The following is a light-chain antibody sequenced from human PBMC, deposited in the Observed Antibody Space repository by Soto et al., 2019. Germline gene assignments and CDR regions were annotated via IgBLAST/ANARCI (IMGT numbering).Light chain of an antibody. CDR3: HQCNNYSWT. Sequence: DIQMTQSPSTLSASVGDRVTITCRASQSISTWLAWYQQKPGNAPKLLIYDASSLESGVPSRFSGSGSDTEFTLTISRLQPDDSDTYYCHQCNNYSWTFGPGTKVDIK. CDR1: QSISTW. CDR2: DAS. J-gene: IGKJ1*01. V-gene: IGKV1-5*01.